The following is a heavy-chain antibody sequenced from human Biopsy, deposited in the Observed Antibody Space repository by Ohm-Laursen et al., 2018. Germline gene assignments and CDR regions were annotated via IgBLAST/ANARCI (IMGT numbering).Heavy chain of an antibody. CDR2: VNHSGST. Sequence: SDTLSLTCAVYGGSFRRYYWSWIRKPPGKGLEWVGEVNHSGSTNYNPSLKSRATISVDTSKNLFSLKLSSVTAAVTAVYYCARGRLRAVARFDYWGQGTLVTVSS. D-gene: IGHD6-19*01. CDR3: ARGRLRAVARFDY. V-gene: IGHV4-34*01. J-gene: IGHJ4*02. CDR1: GGSFRRYY.